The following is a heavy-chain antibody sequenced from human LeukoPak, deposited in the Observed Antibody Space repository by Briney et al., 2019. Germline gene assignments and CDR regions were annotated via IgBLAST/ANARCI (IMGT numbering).Heavy chain of an antibody. J-gene: IGHJ5*02. D-gene: IGHD6-6*01. Sequence: PGGSLRLSCAASEFTFSSYGMHLVRQAPGKGLEWVAVIWYDGSNKYYADSVKGRFTISRDNSKNTLYLQMNSLRAEDTAVYYCARDGRIAARRVNWFDPWGQGTLVTVSS. V-gene: IGHV3-33*01. CDR3: ARDGRIAARRVNWFDP. CDR1: EFTFSSYG. CDR2: IWYDGSNK.